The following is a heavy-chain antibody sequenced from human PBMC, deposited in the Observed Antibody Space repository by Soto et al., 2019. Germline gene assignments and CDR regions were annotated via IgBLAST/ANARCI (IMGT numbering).Heavy chain of an antibody. CDR1: GGFISSGKW. D-gene: IGHD5-12*01. Sequence: QVQLQESGPGLVRPSGTLSLTCAVSGGFISSGKWWSWVRQPPGKGLEWIGEISHSGANHCNPSLKSRVTISVDKSQNQFSMELRSVTAADTAVYYCARDGRDGYNLAYWGQGILVTVSS. CDR3: ARDGRDGYNLAY. J-gene: IGHJ4*02. V-gene: IGHV4-4*02. CDR2: ISHSGAN.